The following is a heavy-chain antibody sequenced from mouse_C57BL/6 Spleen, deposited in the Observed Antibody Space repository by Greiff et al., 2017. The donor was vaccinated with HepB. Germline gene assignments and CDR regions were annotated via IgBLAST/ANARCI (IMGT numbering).Heavy chain of an antibody. CDR1: GFNIKDYY. CDR2: IDPEDGDT. CDR3: TTPNYYGRSYRYFDV. V-gene: IGHV14-1*01. J-gene: IGHJ1*03. Sequence: VQLKESGAELVRPGASVKLSGTASGFNIKDYYMHWVKQRPEQGLEWIGRIDPEDGDTEYAPKFQGKATMTADTSSNTAYLQLSSLTSEDTAVYYCTTPNYYGRSYRYFDVWGTGTTVTVSS. D-gene: IGHD1-1*01.